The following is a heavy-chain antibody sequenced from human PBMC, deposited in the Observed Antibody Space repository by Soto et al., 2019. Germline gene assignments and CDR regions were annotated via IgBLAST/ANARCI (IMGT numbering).Heavy chain of an antibody. CDR3: ARRAYCGGDCRYGMDV. Sequence: LEWMGIIYPCDSATRYSPSFQGQVTISADKSISTAYLQWSSLKASDTAMYYCARRAYCGGDCRYGMDVWGQGTTVTVSS. J-gene: IGHJ6*02. V-gene: IGHV5-51*01. D-gene: IGHD2-21*02. CDR2: IYPCDSAT.